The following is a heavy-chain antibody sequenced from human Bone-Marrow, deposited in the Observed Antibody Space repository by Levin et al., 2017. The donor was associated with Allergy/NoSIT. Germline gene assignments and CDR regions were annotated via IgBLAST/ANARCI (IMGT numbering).Heavy chain of an antibody. V-gene: IGHV3-7*01. Sequence: GGSLRLSCAASGFTFSSYWMSWVRQAPGKGLEWVANMKEDGSEKYYVDSVKGRFTISRDNAKNSLYLQMNSLRGEDTAVYYCARNVGPGTVDYWGQGTLVTVSS. D-gene: IGHD6-13*01. CDR2: MKEDGSEK. CDR3: ARNVGPGTVDY. CDR1: GFTFSSYW. J-gene: IGHJ4*02.